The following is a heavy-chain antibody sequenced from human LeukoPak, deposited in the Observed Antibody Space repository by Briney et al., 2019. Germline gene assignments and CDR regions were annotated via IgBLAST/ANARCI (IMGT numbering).Heavy chain of an antibody. CDR3: ARDGVGARLFDY. J-gene: IGHJ4*02. V-gene: IGHV3-74*01. CDR2: INSDGSST. D-gene: IGHD1-26*01. Sequence: PGGSLRLSCAASGFTFSSYWMHWVRQAPGKGLVWVSRINSDGSSTSYADSVKGRFTISRDNAKNTLYLQMNSLRAEDTAAYYYARDGVGARLFDYWGQGTLATVSS. CDR1: GFTFSSYW.